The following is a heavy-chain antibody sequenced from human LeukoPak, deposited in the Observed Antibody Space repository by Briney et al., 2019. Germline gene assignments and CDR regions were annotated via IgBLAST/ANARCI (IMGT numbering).Heavy chain of an antibody. Sequence: GGSLRLXCAASGFTFSSYGMHWVCQAPGKGLEWVAFIRYDGSNKYYADSVKGRFTISRDNSKNTLYLQMNSLRAEDTAVYYCAKDRLRGFWSGYFDYWGQGTLVTVSS. D-gene: IGHD3-3*01. CDR2: IRYDGSNK. CDR3: AKDRLRGFWSGYFDY. J-gene: IGHJ4*02. CDR1: GFTFSSYG. V-gene: IGHV3-30*02.